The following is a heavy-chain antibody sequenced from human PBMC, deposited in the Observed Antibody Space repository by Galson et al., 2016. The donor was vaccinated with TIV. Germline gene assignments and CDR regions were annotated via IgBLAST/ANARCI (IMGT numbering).Heavy chain of an antibody. Sequence: QSGAEVKKPGESLIISCKASGYMFSAHWFGWVRQMHGKGPEWIGILNPGDSETRYSPSFEGQVTISADNSISTAYLQWHSLKASDTAVYYCAKGKEYYEFWGQGTLVTVSS. D-gene: IGHD3-16*01. CDR2: LNPGDSET. CDR3: AKGKEYYEF. J-gene: IGHJ4*02. V-gene: IGHV5-51*03. CDR1: GYMFSAHW.